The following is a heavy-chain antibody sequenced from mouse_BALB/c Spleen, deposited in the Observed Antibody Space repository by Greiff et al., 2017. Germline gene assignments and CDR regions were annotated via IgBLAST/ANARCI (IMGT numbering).Heavy chain of an antibody. CDR2: IFPGTGTT. Sequence: VQLQQSGAELVKPGASVKLSCKTSGYTFTSYWIQWVKQRPGQGLGWIGEIFPGTGTTYYNEKFKGKATLTIDTSSSTAYMQLSSLTSEDSAVYFCARRGNYVYWGQGTTLTVSS. J-gene: IGHJ2*01. V-gene: IGHV1S132*01. CDR3: ARRGNYVY. D-gene: IGHD2-1*01. CDR1: GYTFTSYW.